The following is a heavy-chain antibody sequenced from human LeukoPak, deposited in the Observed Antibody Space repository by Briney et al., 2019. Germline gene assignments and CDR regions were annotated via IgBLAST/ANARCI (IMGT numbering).Heavy chain of an antibody. CDR1: GYTFTGYY. V-gene: IGHV1-2*02. CDR3: ARVSPSSAEYFQH. CDR2: INPNSGGT. J-gene: IGHJ1*01. D-gene: IGHD1-26*01. Sequence: ASVKVSCKASGYTFTGYYMHWVRQAPGQGLERMGWINPNSGGTNYAQKFQGRVTMTRDTSISTAYMELSRLRSDDTAVYYCARVSPSSAEYFQHWGQGTLVTVSS.